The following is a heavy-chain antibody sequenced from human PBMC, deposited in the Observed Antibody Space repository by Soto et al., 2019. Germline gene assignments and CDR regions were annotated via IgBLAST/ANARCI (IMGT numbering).Heavy chain of an antibody. D-gene: IGHD3-10*01. CDR1: GFAFSNYA. CDR2: ISDDGIND. CDR3: ERGSARPYNSGTLLD. Sequence: GGSLRLSCAASGFAFSNYAIHWVRQAPGKGLEWVAAISDDGINDYYADSVTGRFTISRDNTRNTLYLQMSSLIPEDTAVYYCERGSARPYNSGTLLDWGPGTLVTVFS. V-gene: IGHV3-30-3*01. J-gene: IGHJ4*02.